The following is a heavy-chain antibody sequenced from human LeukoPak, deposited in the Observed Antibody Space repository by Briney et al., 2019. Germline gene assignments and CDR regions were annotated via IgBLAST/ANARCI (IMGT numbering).Heavy chain of an antibody. J-gene: IGHJ4*02. Sequence: GGSLRLSCAASGFTFSRYSMNWVRQAPGKGLEWVSSISSSSSYLYYADSVKGRFTISRDNSKNTLYMQMNSLRAEDTAVYYCAKAVVIVPTATPFDYWGQGTLVTVSS. CDR1: GFTFSRYS. CDR3: AKAVVIVPTATPFDY. V-gene: IGHV3-21*04. D-gene: IGHD2-2*01. CDR2: ISSSSSYL.